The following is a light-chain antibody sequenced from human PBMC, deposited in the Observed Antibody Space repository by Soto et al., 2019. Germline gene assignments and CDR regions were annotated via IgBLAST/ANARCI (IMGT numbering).Light chain of an antibody. CDR2: LNSDGSH. J-gene: IGLJ2*01. Sequence: QPVLTQSPSASASLGASVKLTCTLSSGHSSYAIAWHQQQPEKGPRYLMKLNSDGSHSKGDGIPDRFSGSSSGAERYLTFSSLPSEDEADYYCQTWGTGIVIFGGGTKLTVL. CDR1: SGHSSYA. V-gene: IGLV4-69*01. CDR3: QTWGTGIVI.